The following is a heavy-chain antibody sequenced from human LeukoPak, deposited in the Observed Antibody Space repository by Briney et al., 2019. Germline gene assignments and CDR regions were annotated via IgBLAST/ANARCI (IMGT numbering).Heavy chain of an antibody. CDR1: GGTFSSYT. D-gene: IGHD1-26*01. J-gene: IGHJ4*02. CDR2: IIPILGIA. CDR3: ARDLPPIVGATRPFDY. Sequence: SVKVSCKASGGTFSSYTISWVRQAPGQGLEWMGRIIPILGIANYAQKFQGRVTITVDKSTSTAYMELSSLRSEDTAVYYCARDLPPIVGATRPFDYWGQGTLVTVSS. V-gene: IGHV1-69*04.